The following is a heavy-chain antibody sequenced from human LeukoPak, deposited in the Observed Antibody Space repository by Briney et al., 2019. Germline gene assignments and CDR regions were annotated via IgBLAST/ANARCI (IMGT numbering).Heavy chain of an antibody. J-gene: IGHJ4*02. CDR1: GGSISSGDKY. CDR3: ARDWQLVD. CDR2: VYYSGTT. Sequence: SETLSLTCTVSGGSISSGDKYWSWVRQPLGKGLEWIGNVYYSGTTSYNSSLKSRLSMSVDTSKNQFSLKLSSVTAADTAVYYCARDWQLVDWGQGTLDSVSS. D-gene: IGHD1-1*01. V-gene: IGHV4-30-4*01.